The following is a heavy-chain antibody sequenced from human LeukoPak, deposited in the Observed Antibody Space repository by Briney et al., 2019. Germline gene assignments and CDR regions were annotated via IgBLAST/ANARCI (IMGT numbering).Heavy chain of an antibody. Sequence: PGGSLRLSCAASGFTFSSYAMSWVRQAPGKGLEWVSGINWNGGSTGYADSVKGRFTISRDNAKNSLYLQMNSLRAEDTALYYCARDLGGWFDPWGQGTLVTVSS. V-gene: IGHV3-20*04. J-gene: IGHJ5*02. CDR2: INWNGGST. CDR1: GFTFSSYA. CDR3: ARDLGGWFDP.